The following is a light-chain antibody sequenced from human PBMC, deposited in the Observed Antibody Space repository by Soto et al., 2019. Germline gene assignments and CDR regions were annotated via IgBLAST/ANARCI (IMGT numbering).Light chain of an antibody. CDR1: SSDVGGYDY. J-gene: IGLJ1*01. V-gene: IGLV2-14*01. Sequence: QSALTQPASVSGSPGQSIAISCTGTSSDVGGYDYVSWYQQHPDKAPKLRIYEVTKRSSGVSNRFSGSKSGNTASLTISGLQPEDEADYYCSSHTSGSTRVFGSGTKLTVL. CDR3: SSHTSGSTRV. CDR2: EVT.